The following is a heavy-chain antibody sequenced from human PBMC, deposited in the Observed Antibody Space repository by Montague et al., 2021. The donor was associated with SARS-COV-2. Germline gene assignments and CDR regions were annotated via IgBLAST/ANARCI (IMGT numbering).Heavy chain of an antibody. CDR3: ARTSLASASCRFDP. Sequence: SETLSLTCTVSGGSTNNFHWSWIRQPPGKGLEWIGYIYYSRGTDYNPSLKSRVTISIDTSKNQFSLSLTSVTAADTGVYYCARTSLASASCRFDPWGQGTLVTVSS. J-gene: IGHJ5*02. CDR1: GGSTNNFH. V-gene: IGHV4-59*01. CDR2: IYYSRGT. D-gene: IGHD3-16*02.